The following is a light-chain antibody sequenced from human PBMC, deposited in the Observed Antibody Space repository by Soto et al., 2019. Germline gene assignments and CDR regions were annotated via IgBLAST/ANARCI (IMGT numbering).Light chain of an antibody. J-gene: IGLJ1*01. Sequence: QSVLTQPRSVSGSPGQSVTISCAGTSSDVGGYKSVSWYQQHPGKAPKLIIYDVTKRPSGVPDRFSGSKSGNTASLTISGLQAEDEADYYCCSSAGSYSPYVFGTGTKLTVL. CDR3: CSSAGSYSPYV. V-gene: IGLV2-11*01. CDR2: DVT. CDR1: SSDVGGYKS.